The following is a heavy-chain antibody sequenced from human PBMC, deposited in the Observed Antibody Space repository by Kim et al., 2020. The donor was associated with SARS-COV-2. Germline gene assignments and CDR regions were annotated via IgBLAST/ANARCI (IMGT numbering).Heavy chain of an antibody. CDR3: ATNLAAAGVV. Sequence: GWSLRLSCAASGVTVSSNYMSWLRQAPGKGLEWLSVIYSGDKTYYVESVKGRLTISRDNSKNTLYLQMSSLRVEDTAVYYCATNLAAAGVVWGQGTLVT. V-gene: IGHV3-66*01. D-gene: IGHD6-13*01. CDR2: IYSGDKT. J-gene: IGHJ4*02. CDR1: GVTVSSNY.